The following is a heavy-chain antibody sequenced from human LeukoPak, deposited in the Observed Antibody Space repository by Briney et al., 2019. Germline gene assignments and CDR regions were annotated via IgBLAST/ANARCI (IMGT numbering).Heavy chain of an antibody. D-gene: IGHD5-12*01. J-gene: IGHJ4*02. CDR2: IYHSGST. Sequence: PSETLSLTCTVSGYSISSGYYWGWIRQPPGKGLEWIGSIYHSGSTYYNPSLKSRVTISVDTSKNQFSLKLSSVTAADTAVYYCARDAGYSGYDYTPSFDYWGQGTLVTVSS. CDR1: GYSISSGYY. V-gene: IGHV4-38-2*02. CDR3: ARDAGYSGYDYTPSFDY.